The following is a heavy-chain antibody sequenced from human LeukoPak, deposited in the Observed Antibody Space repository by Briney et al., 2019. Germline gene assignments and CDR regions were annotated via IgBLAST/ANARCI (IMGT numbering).Heavy chain of an antibody. J-gene: IGHJ4*02. Sequence: GGSLRLSCAASGFTFSSYAMSWVRQAPGKGLEWVSAISGSGGSTYYADSVKGRFTIPRDNSKNTLYLQMNSLRAEDTAVYYCASSTRAVAGNFDYWGQGTLVTVSS. CDR2: ISGSGGST. V-gene: IGHV3-23*01. CDR1: GFTFSSYA. D-gene: IGHD6-19*01. CDR3: ASSTRAVAGNFDY.